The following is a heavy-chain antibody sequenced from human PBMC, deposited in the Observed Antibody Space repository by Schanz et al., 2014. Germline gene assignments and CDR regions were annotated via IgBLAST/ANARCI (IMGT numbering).Heavy chain of an antibody. J-gene: IGHJ5*02. CDR2: IGGDASRT. D-gene: IGHD3-10*01. CDR1: GFNFITFA. V-gene: IGHV3-23*04. Sequence: EVHLVESGGGLVQPGGSLRLSCAASGFNFITFAMSWVRQAPGKGPEWVSAIGGDASRTYYADSVKGRFTISRDNSKSTLYPQRNGLSADDTAVYYCASPPPLVRGIAGWFGPWGQGSLVTVSS. CDR3: ASPPPLVRGIAGWFGP.